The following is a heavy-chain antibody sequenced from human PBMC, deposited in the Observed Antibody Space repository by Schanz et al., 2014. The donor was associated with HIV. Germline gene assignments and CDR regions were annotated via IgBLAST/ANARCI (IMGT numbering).Heavy chain of an antibody. Sequence: QVQLVESGGGVVQPGRSLRLSCAASGFTFRSYGMHWVRQAPGKGLEWVAVIWYDGNSKYYADSVKGRFTVARDNSKKTLYLQMNSLRAGDTAVYYCASTEFPYSSSSDYYYGMDVWGQGTTVTVSS. CDR3: ASTEFPYSSSSDYYYGMDV. CDR1: GFTFRSYG. J-gene: IGHJ6*02. CDR2: IWYDGNSK. D-gene: IGHD6-6*01. V-gene: IGHV3-33*01.